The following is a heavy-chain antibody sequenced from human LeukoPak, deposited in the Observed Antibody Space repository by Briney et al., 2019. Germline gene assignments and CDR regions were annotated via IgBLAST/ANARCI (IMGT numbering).Heavy chain of an antibody. CDR3: AREGSSGYSFDY. J-gene: IGHJ4*02. CDR2: ASSSGSRQ. D-gene: IGHD6-19*01. CDR1: GLTFSSFE. Sequence: PRGSLRLSCAASGLTFSSFEMHWVRQAPGKGLEWISYASSSGSRQLYGDSVKGRFTISRDDAKNSLYLQMNSLRADDTAIYYCAREGSSGYSFDYWGQGTLVTVSS. V-gene: IGHV3-48*03.